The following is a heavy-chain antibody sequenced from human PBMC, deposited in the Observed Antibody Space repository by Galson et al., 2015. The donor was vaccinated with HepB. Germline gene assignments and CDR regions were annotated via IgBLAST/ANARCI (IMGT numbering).Heavy chain of an antibody. D-gene: IGHD1-26*01. Sequence: SLRLSCAASGFTFSSYAMHWVRQAPGKGLEWVAVISYDGSNKYYADSVKGRFTISRDNSKNTLYLQMNSLRAEDTAVYYCARDRTYSGSYLHWRRDAFDIWGQGTMVTVSS. CDR2: ISYDGSNK. CDR1: GFTFSSYA. V-gene: IGHV3-30-3*01. CDR3: ARDRTYSGSYLHWRRDAFDI. J-gene: IGHJ3*02.